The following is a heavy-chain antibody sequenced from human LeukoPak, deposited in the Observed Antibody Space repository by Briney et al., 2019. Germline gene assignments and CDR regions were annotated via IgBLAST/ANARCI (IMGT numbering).Heavy chain of an antibody. Sequence: GASVKVSCKASGYTFTSYYMHWVRQAPGQGPEWMGGIIPIFGTANYAQKFQGRVTITADESTSTAYMELSSLRSEDTAVCYCARDLAPGGIAVAGRNLDYYYYGMDVWGQGTTVTVSS. CDR1: GYTFTSYY. D-gene: IGHD6-19*01. J-gene: IGHJ6*02. CDR2: IIPIFGTA. V-gene: IGHV1-69*13. CDR3: ARDLAPGGIAVAGRNLDYYYYGMDV.